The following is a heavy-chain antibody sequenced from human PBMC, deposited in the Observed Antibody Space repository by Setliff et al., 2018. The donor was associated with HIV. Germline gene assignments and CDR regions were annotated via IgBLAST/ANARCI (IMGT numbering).Heavy chain of an antibody. Sequence: SETLSLTCAVYGGSFSGHYWGWVRQSPGKGLEWIGSVYHSGSTYYAASLKSRVTISVDTSKNQFSLKLTSVTAADTAVYYCARQPPLSALQVWFGDYWGQGILVTVSS. CDR3: ARQPPLSALQVWFGDY. V-gene: IGHV4-34*01. CDR1: GGSFSGHY. CDR2: VYHSGST. J-gene: IGHJ4*02. D-gene: IGHD3-10*01.